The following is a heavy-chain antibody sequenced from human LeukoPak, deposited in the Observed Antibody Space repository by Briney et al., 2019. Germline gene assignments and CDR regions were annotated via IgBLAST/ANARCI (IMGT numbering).Heavy chain of an antibody. CDR3: ARGMSATSGYLELEY. V-gene: IGHV3-23*01. CDR1: GFTFSSYA. J-gene: IGHJ4*02. Sequence: GGSLSLSCAASGFTFSSYAMSWVRQAPGKELEWVSGISGSGASTYYADSVKGRFTISRDNSKDTLFLQMNRLRAEDTAVYYCARGMSATSGYLELEYWGQGALVTVST. D-gene: IGHD3-22*01. CDR2: ISGSGAST.